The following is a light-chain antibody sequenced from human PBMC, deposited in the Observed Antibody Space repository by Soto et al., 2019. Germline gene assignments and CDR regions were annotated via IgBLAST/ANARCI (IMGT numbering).Light chain of an antibody. CDR3: AAWDDSLSGLYV. Sequence: QSALTQPPSASGTPGQRVTISCSGSSSNIGGNYVYWYQQLPGTAPKLLIYRNNQRPSGVPDRFSGSKSGTSAYMAISGLLSEDEADYYCAAWDDSLSGLYVFGTGTKVTVL. J-gene: IGLJ1*01. CDR2: RNN. CDR1: SSNIGGNY. V-gene: IGLV1-47*01.